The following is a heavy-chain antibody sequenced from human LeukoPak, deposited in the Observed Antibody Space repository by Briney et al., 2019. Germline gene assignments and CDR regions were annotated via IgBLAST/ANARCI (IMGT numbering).Heavy chain of an antibody. CDR2: INHSGTT. J-gene: IGHJ4*02. D-gene: IGHD3-10*01. V-gene: IGHV4-34*01. CDR3: ARLPLGAFGEVLNFDL. CDR1: GEFFSGFY. Sequence: WETLSLTCDVSGEFFSGFYWSWIRQPPGKGLEWIGDINHSGTTKYNPSLKSRVTLLIDTSKSHFSLRLNSVTAADTAVYYCARLPLGAFGEVLNFDLWGQGTVVIVSS.